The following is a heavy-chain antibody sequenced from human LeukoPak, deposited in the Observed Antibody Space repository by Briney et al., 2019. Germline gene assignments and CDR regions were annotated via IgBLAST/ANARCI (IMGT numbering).Heavy chain of an antibody. J-gene: IGHJ3*02. Sequence: QTGGSLRLSCAASGFTFSTYEMNWVRQAPGKGLEWVSYISRSGSTLYYADSVKGRFTISRDNANNSLYLQMNSLSAEDTAVYYCARGRGGISVAATSAFDIWGQGTMVTVSS. V-gene: IGHV3-48*03. CDR2: ISRSGSTL. D-gene: IGHD6-19*01. CDR3: ARGRGGISVAATSAFDI. CDR1: GFTFSTYE.